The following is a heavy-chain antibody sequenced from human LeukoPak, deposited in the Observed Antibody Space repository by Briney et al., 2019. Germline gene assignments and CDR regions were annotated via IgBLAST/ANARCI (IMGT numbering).Heavy chain of an antibody. V-gene: IGHV1-2*06. CDR3: ARGSYYYGSGSYDDAFDI. Sequence: ASVKVSCKASGYTFTGYYMHWVRQAPGQGREWMGRINPNSGSTNYAQNFQGRVTMTRDTSISTPYMELSRLRSDDTAVYYCARGSYYYGSGSYDDAFDIWGQGTMVTVSS. D-gene: IGHD3-10*01. CDR2: INPNSGST. J-gene: IGHJ3*02. CDR1: GYTFTGYY.